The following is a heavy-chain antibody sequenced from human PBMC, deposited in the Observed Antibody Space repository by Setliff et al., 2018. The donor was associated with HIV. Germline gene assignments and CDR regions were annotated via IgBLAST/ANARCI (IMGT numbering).Heavy chain of an antibody. D-gene: IGHD2-21*02. V-gene: IGHV4-31*03. CDR1: GGSISSGDYY. Sequence: SETLSLTCTVSGGSISSGDYYWSWIRQHPGKGLEWIGYIYYSGSTYYNPSLKSRVTISVDTSKNQFSLRLSSVTAADTAVHYCARAVCGGDCYSRLNWFDPWGQGTLVTVSS. CDR3: ARAVCGGDCYSRLNWFDP. J-gene: IGHJ5*02. CDR2: IYYSGST.